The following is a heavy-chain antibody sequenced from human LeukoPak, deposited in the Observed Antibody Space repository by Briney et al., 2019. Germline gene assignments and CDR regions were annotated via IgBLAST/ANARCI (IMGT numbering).Heavy chain of an antibody. CDR2: IYHSGST. CDR3: ARVIRGLYLSPVVSEFDY. D-gene: IGHD2-15*01. Sequence: KASETLSLTCTVSGYSISSGYYWGWIRQPPGKGLEWIGSIYHSGSTYYNPSLKSRVTISVDTSKNQFSLKLSSVTAADTAVYYCARVIRGLYLSPVVSEFDYWGQGTLVTVSS. J-gene: IGHJ4*02. CDR1: GYSISSGYY. V-gene: IGHV4-38-2*02.